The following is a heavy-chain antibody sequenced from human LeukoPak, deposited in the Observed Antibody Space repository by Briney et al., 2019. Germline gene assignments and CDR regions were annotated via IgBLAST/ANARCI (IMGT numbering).Heavy chain of an antibody. D-gene: IGHD3-9*01. CDR3: PRPAYDILTPGWFDP. Sequence: SETLSLTCTVSGGSISSSSYYWGWIRHPPGKGLEWIGSIYYSGSTYYNPSLKSRVTISVDTSKNQFSLKLSSVTAADTALYFRPRPAYDILTPGWFDPWGQGTLVTVSS. CDR2: IYYSGST. J-gene: IGHJ5*02. CDR1: GGSISSSSYY. V-gene: IGHV4-39*01.